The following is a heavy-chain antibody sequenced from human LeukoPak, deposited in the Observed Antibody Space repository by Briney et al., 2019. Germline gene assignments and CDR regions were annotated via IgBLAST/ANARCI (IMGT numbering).Heavy chain of an antibody. D-gene: IGHD3-10*01. J-gene: IGHJ6*03. Sequence: GGTLRLSCAASGFIFSSYGMSWVRQAPGKGLEWVSSISASGGNTYYVDSVKGRFTISRDNSKHTLYLQTSSLRVEDTAVYHCAKLKESYFYMDVWGKGTTVSISS. CDR1: GFIFSSYG. CDR3: AKLKESYFYMDV. V-gene: IGHV3-23*01. CDR2: ISASGGNT.